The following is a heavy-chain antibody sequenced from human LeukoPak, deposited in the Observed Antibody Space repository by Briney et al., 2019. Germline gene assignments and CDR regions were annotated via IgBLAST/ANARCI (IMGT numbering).Heavy chain of an antibody. CDR1: GYTFTSYY. D-gene: IGHD1-26*01. J-gene: IGHJ6*02. V-gene: IGHV1-46*01. CDR3: ARDVLVGATTEVGYYHYGMDV. Sequence: ASVKVSCKASGYTFTSYYMHWVRQAPGQGLEWMGIINPSGGSTSYAQKFQGRVTMTRDTSTSTVYMELSSLRSEDTAVYYCARDVLVGATTEVGYYHYGMDVWGQGTTVTVSS. CDR2: INPSGGST.